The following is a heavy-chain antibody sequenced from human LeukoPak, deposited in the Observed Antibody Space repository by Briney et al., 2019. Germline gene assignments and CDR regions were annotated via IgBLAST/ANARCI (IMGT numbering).Heavy chain of an antibody. Sequence: SETLSLTCAVYGGSFSGYYWSWIRQPPGKGLEWIGEINHSGSTNYNPSLKSRVTISVDTSKNQFSLKLSSVTAADTAVYYCARGPPYYDFWSGYYTGDNWFDPWGQGTLVTVSS. CDR1: GGSFSGYY. D-gene: IGHD3-3*01. CDR3: ARGPPYYDFWSGYYTGDNWFDP. V-gene: IGHV4-34*01. CDR2: INHSGST. J-gene: IGHJ5*02.